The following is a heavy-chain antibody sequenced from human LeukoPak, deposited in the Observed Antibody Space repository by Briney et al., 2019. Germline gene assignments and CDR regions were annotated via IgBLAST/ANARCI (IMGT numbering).Heavy chain of an antibody. Sequence: GGSLRLSCAASGFTFDDYGMSWVRQAPGKGLEWVSDINWNGGSTGYADSVKGRFTISRDNAKNSLYLQMNSLRAEDTALYYCARDKGGSGSYYYGMDVWGQGTTVTVSS. J-gene: IGHJ6*02. CDR2: INWNGGST. CDR3: ARDKGGSGSYYYGMDV. V-gene: IGHV3-20*04. D-gene: IGHD3-10*01. CDR1: GFTFDDYG.